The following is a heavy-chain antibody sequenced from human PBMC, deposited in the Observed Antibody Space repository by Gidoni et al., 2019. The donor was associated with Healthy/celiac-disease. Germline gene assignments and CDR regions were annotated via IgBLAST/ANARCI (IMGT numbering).Heavy chain of an antibody. CDR3: ARANDFWSGASYYYYYGMDV. D-gene: IGHD3-3*01. CDR2: INPSGGST. V-gene: IGHV1-46*01. CDR1: GYTFTSYY. Sequence: QVQLVQSGAEVKKPGASVKVSCKASGYTFTSYYMHWVRQAPGQGLEWMGIINPSGGSTSYAQKFQGRVTMTRDTSTSTVYMELSSLRSEDTAVYYCARANDFWSGASYYYYYGMDVWGQGTTVTVSS. J-gene: IGHJ6*02.